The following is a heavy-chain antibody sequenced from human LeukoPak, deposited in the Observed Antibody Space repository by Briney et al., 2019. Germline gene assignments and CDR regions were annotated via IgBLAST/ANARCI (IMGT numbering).Heavy chain of an antibody. D-gene: IGHD1-1*01. Sequence: ASVKVSCQASGYTFTGYYMHWVRQAPGQGLEWVGWINPNSGGTNYAQKFQGRVTMTRDTSISTAYMELSRLRSDDTAVYCCARGRNWNDEGWFDPWGQGTLVTVSS. J-gene: IGHJ5*02. CDR1: GYTFTGYY. CDR2: INPNSGGT. CDR3: ARGRNWNDEGWFDP. V-gene: IGHV1-2*02.